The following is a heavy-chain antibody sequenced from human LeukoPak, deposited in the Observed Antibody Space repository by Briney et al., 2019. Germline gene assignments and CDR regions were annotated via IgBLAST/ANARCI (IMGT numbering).Heavy chain of an antibody. J-gene: IGHJ4*02. Sequence: GGSLRLSCVASGFTFSDYGMNWIRQALGKGLEWISHITSNDRTTYYADSVKGRFTISRDNAKNSLYLQVNSLRVEDTAVYYCVTSKVGSTTYWGQGTLVTVSS. V-gene: IGHV3-48*01. CDR1: GFTFSDYG. CDR3: VTSKVGSTTY. D-gene: IGHD3-10*01. CDR2: ITSNDRTT.